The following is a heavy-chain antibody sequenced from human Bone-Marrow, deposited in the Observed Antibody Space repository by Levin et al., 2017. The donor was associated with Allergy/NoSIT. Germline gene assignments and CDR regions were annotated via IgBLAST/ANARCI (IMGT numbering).Heavy chain of an antibody. CDR2: INHSGST. V-gene: IGHV4-34*01. CDR3: ARGSGGKERFDY. J-gene: IGHJ4*02. D-gene: IGHD4-23*01. CDR1: GETFSGYY. Sequence: SETLSLTCAVYGETFSGYYWSWIRQPPGKGLEWIGAINHSGSTNYNPSLKSRVTISADTSKNQFSLKVNSVTAADTALYYCARGSGGKERFDYWGQGILVTVPS.